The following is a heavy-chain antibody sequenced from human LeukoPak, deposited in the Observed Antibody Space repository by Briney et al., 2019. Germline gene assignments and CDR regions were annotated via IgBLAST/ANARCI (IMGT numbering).Heavy chain of an antibody. D-gene: IGHD2-15*01. CDR3: ARTGQYCSGGTCYSGQFDF. Sequence: PGGSLKLSCAASGFTFSDYYMSWIRQAPGKGLEWVSYISSSGSTIYYADSVKGRFTISRDNANNSLFLQMNSLRVEDTAVYYCARTGQYCSGGTCYSGQFDFWGQGTLVTVSS. CDR2: ISSSGSTI. CDR1: GFTFSDYY. J-gene: IGHJ4*02. V-gene: IGHV3-11*01.